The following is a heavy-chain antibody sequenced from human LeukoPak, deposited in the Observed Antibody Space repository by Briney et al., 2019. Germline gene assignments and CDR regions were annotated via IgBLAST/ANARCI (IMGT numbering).Heavy chain of an antibody. CDR3: ARRSGGPGDDYYYYYMDV. CDR1: GVSISSYH. Sequence: SETLSLTCTVSGVSISSYHWSWIRQPPGKGLEWIGYIYTSGGTNYNPSLKSRVTISVDTSKNQFSLKLSSVTAADTAVYYCARRSGGPGDDYYYYYMDVWGKGITVTVSS. J-gene: IGHJ6*03. CDR2: IYTSGGT. D-gene: IGHD6-25*01. V-gene: IGHV4-4*09.